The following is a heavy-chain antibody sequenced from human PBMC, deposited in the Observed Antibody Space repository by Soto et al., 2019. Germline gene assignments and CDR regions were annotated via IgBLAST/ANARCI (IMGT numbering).Heavy chain of an antibody. Sequence: SETLSLTCAVSGGSISSGGYSWSWIRQPPGKGLEWIGYIYHSGSTYYNPSLKSRVTISVDRSKNQFSLKLSSVTAADTAVYYCARGLMVRGVIDAFDIWGQGTMVTVSS. CDR3: ARGLMVRGVIDAFDI. CDR2: IYHSGST. D-gene: IGHD3-10*01. J-gene: IGHJ3*02. CDR1: GGSISSGGYS. V-gene: IGHV4-30-2*01.